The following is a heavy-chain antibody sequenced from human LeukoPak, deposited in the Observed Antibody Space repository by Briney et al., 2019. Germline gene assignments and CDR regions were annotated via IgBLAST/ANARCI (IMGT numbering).Heavy chain of an antibody. D-gene: IGHD5-12*01. CDR3: ARVHSGYGPDYIDH. CDR1: GFTFSSDS. J-gene: IGHJ4*02. Sequence: SGGSLRLSCAASGFTFSSDSMNWVRQAPGKGLEWVSPISSTSGFISYADSVKGRFTISRDNAKSSLYLQMNSLRAEDTALYYCARVHSGYGPDYIDHWGQGTPVTVSS. CDR2: ISSTSGFI. V-gene: IGHV3-21*06.